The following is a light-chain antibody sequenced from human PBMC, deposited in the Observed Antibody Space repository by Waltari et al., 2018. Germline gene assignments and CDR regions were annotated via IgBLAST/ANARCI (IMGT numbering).Light chain of an antibody. CDR1: RTVTSH. CDR3: QQNYSSQRT. CDR2: AVS. V-gene: IGKV1-39*01. J-gene: IGKJ4*01. Sequence: IQMTQSPSSLSASVGDRLTVTCRASRTVTSHLHWYQQKSGKAPKLLIYAVSTLEPGVPARFSGSGSGTDFNLTISSLQPEDFATYYCQQNYSSQRTFGGGTKVE.